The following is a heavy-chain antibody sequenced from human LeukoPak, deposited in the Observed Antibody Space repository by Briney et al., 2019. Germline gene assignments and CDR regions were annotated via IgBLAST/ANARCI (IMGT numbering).Heavy chain of an antibody. V-gene: IGHV4-30-2*01. Sequence: PSQTLSLTCTVSGGSISSGGYYWSWIRQPPGKGLEWIGYIYHSGSTYYNPSLKSRVTISVDTSKNQFSLKLSSVTAADTAVYYCARVPRLVVVAGGWFDPWGQGTLVTVSS. J-gene: IGHJ5*02. CDR3: ARVPRLVVVAGGWFDP. D-gene: IGHD2-15*01. CDR1: GGSISSGGYY. CDR2: IYHSGST.